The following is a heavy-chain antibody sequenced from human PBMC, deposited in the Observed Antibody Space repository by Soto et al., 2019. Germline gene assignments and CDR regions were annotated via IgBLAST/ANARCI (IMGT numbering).Heavy chain of an antibody. J-gene: IGHJ6*02. D-gene: IGHD3-16*02. CDR3: ARQNYVWGSYRIYYYYGMDV. CDR1: GGSLSGYY. Sequence: SETLSLTCAVYGGSLSGYYWSWIRQPPGKGLEWIGEINHSGSTNYNPSLKSRVTISVDTSKNQFSLKLSSVTAADTAVYYCARQNYVWGSYRIYYYYGMDVWGQGTTVTVSS. CDR2: INHSGST. V-gene: IGHV4-34*01.